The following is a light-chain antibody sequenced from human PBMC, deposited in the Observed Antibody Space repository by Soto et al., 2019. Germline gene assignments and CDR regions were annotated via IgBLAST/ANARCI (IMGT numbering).Light chain of an antibody. CDR1: SSNIGTNY. V-gene: IGLV1-47*01. CDR2: SND. CDR3: CSFAGSYTYV. J-gene: IGLJ1*01. Sequence: QSVLTQSPSASGTPGQRVTISCSGTSSNIGTNYVYWYQQLPGTAPKVLIYSNDKRPSGVPDRFSGSKSGTSASLAISGLRSEDEADYSCCSFAGSYTYVFGGGTKLTVL.